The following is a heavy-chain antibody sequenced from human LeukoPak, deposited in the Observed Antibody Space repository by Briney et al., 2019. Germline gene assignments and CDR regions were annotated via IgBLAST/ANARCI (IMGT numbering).Heavy chain of an antibody. J-gene: IGHJ4*02. D-gene: IGHD3-10*01. V-gene: IGHV5-51*01. Sequence: GESLKISCKGSGYSFTSYWIGWVRQMPGKGLEWMGIIYPGDSDTRYSPSFQGQVTISADKSISTAYLQWSSLKAPDTAMYYCATSPVITPDYFDYWGQGTLVTVSS. CDR3: ATSPVITPDYFDY. CDR1: GYSFTSYW. CDR2: IYPGDSDT.